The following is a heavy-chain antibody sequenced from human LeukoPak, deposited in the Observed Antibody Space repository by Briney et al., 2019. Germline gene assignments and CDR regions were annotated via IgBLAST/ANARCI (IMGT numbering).Heavy chain of an antibody. CDR2: IYYSGCT. J-gene: IGHJ4*02. D-gene: IGHD1-26*01. Sequence: PSGTLSLTCTVSGGSISSFYWTWIRQPPGKGLEWIGYIYYSGCTNYNPFLKSRVTMSVDTSKNQFSLKLSSVTAAGTAVYYCASGSIVGVLWGWGQGTLVTVSS. CDR1: GGSISSFY. CDR3: ASGSIVGVLWG. V-gene: IGHV4-59*01.